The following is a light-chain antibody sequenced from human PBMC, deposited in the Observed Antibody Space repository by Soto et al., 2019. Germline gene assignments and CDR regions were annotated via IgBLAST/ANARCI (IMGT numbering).Light chain of an antibody. V-gene: IGLV2-14*01. CDR1: SSDVGGYNY. J-gene: IGLJ1*01. Sequence: QSVLTQPASVSGSPGQSITISCTGTSSDVGGYNYVSWYQQHPGKAPKLMIYEVSNRPSGVSNRFSGSKSGNTASLTISGLQAEDEADYYCSSYTSRRTLEVFGTGTKVTVL. CDR3: SSYTSRRTLEV. CDR2: EVS.